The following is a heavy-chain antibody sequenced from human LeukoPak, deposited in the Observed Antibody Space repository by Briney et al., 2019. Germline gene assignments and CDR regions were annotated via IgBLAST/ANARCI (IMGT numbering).Heavy chain of an antibody. CDR2: INPNSGGT. CDR1: GYTFTGYY. V-gene: IGHV1-2*02. CDR3: ARDRAVVVVAATGWFDP. D-gene: IGHD2-15*01. Sequence: ASVKVSCKASGYTFTGYYMHWVRQAPGQGLEWMGWINPNSGGTNYAQKFQGRVTMTRDTSISTAYMELSRLRSDDTAVYYYARDRAVVVVAATGWFDPWGQGTLVTVSS. J-gene: IGHJ5*02.